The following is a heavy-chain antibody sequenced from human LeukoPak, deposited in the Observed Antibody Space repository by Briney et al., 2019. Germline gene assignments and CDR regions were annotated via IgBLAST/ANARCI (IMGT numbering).Heavy chain of an antibody. V-gene: IGHV4-34*01. CDR1: GESFSGYY. J-gene: IGHJ6*03. CDR2: INHSGST. D-gene: IGHD2-15*01. CDR3: ARGRYCSGGSCYSSYYYYMDV. Sequence: PSETLSLTCAVYGESFSGYYWSWIRQPPGKGLEWIGEINHSGSTNYNPSLKSRVTISVDTSKNQFSLKLSSVTAADTAVYYCARGRYCSGGSCYSSYYYYMDVWGKGTTVTVSS.